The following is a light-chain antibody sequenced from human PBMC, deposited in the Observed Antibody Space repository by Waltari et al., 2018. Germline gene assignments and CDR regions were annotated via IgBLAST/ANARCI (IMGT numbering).Light chain of an antibody. CDR1: QSVSSIS. V-gene: IGKV3-20*01. CDR3: QQYDGSVLT. Sequence: IVLTRSPDTLSLSPGDRATLSCRASQSVSSISSGWLQQKPVQAPSLVIYGTSSSATGFPDRFSGSWSGTDFTLTISRLEPEYFVMYYWQQYDGSVLTFGGGTKVEL. CDR2: GTS. J-gene: IGKJ4*01.